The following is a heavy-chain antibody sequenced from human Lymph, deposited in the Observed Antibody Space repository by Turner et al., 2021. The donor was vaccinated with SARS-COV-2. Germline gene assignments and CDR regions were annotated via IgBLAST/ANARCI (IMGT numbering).Heavy chain of an antibody. CDR2: IFYRGST. Sequence: QVQLPESGPRLVKPLETLSLPCTVSGGPMNNNYWSWLRQPPGKRLEWIGFIFYRGSTNYNPSLKSRVTISVDTSENQFSLKLTSVTAADTAIYYCARQTVNNWVDPWGQGTLVTVSS. V-gene: IGHV4-59*01. D-gene: IGHD2-21*02. J-gene: IGHJ5*02. CDR1: GGPMNNNY. CDR3: ARQTVNNWVDP.